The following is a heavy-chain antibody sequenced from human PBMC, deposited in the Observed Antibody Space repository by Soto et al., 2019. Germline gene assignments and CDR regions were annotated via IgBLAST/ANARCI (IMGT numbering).Heavy chain of an antibody. CDR1: DFTFRKYA. D-gene: IGHD6-19*01. J-gene: IGHJ4*02. CDR2: ISGSAGST. CDR3: AKGGFGWSIAVAWNY. V-gene: IGHV3-23*01. Sequence: GGSLRLSCAASDFTFRKYAMTWVRQAPGKGPEWVSTISGSAGSTYYADSVRGRFIISRDNSKNTLYLQMNSLRAEDTAVYYCAKGGFGWSIAVAWNYWGQGTLVTVSS.